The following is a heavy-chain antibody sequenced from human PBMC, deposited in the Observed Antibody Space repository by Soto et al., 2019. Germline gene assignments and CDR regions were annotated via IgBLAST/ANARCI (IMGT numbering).Heavy chain of an antibody. CDR2: IIPILGIA. Sequence: QVQLVQSGAEVKKPGSSVKVSCKASGGTFSSYTISWVRQAPGQGLEWMGRIIPILGIANYAQKFQGRVTITADKSTSTAYMELSSLRSEDTAVYYCARDKDSSSWHHNYYGMDVWGQGTTVTVSS. V-gene: IGHV1-69*08. D-gene: IGHD6-13*01. J-gene: IGHJ6*02. CDR3: ARDKDSSSWHHNYYGMDV. CDR1: GGTFSSYT.